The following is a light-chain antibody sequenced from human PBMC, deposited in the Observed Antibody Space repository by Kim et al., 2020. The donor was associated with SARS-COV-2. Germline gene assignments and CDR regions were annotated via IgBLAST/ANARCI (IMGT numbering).Light chain of an antibody. CDR2: SNS. V-gene: IGLV1-44*01. J-gene: IGLJ1*01. CDR1: SSNIGRNA. CDR3: ASWDDSLNGLV. Sequence: GQRVTISCSGTSSNIGRNAVDWYQHLPGTAPKLLIYSNSQRPSGVPDRFSGSKSATSASLAISGLQSEDEADYYCASWDDSLNGLVFGIGTKVTVL.